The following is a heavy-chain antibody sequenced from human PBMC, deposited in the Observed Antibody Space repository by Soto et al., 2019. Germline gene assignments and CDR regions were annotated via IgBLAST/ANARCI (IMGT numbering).Heavy chain of an antibody. Sequence: QLQLQESGPGLVKPSETLSLTCTVSGGSISSSSYYWGWIRQPPGKGLEWIGSIYYSGSTYYNPSLKSRVTISVETSKNQFSLKLSFVPPADTAVYYCARSTRGGYSYGFVFTAQTHPYYFDYWGQGTLVTVSS. D-gene: IGHD5-18*01. J-gene: IGHJ4*02. V-gene: IGHV4-39*01. CDR3: ARSTRGGYSYGFVFTAQTHPYYFDY. CDR2: IYYSGST. CDR1: GGSISSSSYY.